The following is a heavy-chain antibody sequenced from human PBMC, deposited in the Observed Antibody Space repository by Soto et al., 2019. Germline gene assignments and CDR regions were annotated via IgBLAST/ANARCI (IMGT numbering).Heavy chain of an antibody. J-gene: IGHJ5*02. CDR1: GFTFSSYA. CDR2: ISYDGSNK. V-gene: IGHV3-30-3*01. D-gene: IGHD3-22*01. Sequence: QVQLVESGGGVVQPGRSLRLSCAASGFTFSSYAMHWVRQAPGKGLEWVAVISYDGSNKYYADSVKGRFTISRDNSKNTLYLQMNSLRAEVTAVYYCARGGYYYDSSGHPPAFDPWGQGTLVTVSS. CDR3: ARGGYYYDSSGHPPAFDP.